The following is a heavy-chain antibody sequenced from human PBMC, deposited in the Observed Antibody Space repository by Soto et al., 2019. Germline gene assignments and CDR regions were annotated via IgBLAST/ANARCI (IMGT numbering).Heavy chain of an antibody. V-gene: IGHV4-31*03. Sequence: SETLSLTCTVSGGSISSGGYYWSWIRQHPGKGLEWIGYIYYSGSTYYNPSLKSRVTISVDTSKNQFSLKLSSVTAADTAVYYCAKDRNKWLRFDLGYWGQGTLVTVSS. CDR1: GGSISSGGYY. CDR3: AKDRNKWLRFDLGY. CDR2: IYYSGST. D-gene: IGHD5-12*01. J-gene: IGHJ4*02.